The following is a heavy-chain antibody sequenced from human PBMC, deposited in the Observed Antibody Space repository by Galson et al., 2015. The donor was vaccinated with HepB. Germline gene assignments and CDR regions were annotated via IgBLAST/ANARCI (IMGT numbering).Heavy chain of an antibody. CDR2: ININTGNP. J-gene: IGHJ4*02. CDR3: ARARGSGSHFFDY. V-gene: IGHV7-4-1*02. Sequence: SVKVPCKASGYTFTNYAMNWVRQAPGQGLEWMGWININTGNPTYAQAFTGRFVFSLDTSVNTAYLEISNLKAEDTAVYYCARARGSGSHFFDYWGQGSQVTVSS. CDR1: GYTFTNYA. D-gene: IGHD3-10*01.